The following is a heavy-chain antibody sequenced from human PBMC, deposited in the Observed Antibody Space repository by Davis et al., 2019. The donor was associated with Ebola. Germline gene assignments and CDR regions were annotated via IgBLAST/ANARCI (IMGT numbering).Heavy chain of an antibody. CDR1: GYSFTSHW. V-gene: IGHV5-51*01. D-gene: IGHD3-22*01. CDR3: ARRGYYDSSGYYLPFDY. J-gene: IGHJ4*02. CDR2: IYPGDSDT. Sequence: GESLKISCKGSGYSFTSHWIGWVRQMPGKGLEWMGIIYPGDSDTRYSPSFQGQVTISADKSISTAYLQWSSLKALDTAMYYCARRGYYDSSGYYLPFDYWGQGTLVTVSS.